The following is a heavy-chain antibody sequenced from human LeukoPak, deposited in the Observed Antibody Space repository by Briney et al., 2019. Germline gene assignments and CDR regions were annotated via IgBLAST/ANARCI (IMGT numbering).Heavy chain of an antibody. J-gene: IGHJ4*02. D-gene: IGHD6-19*01. Sequence: GGSLRLSCAASGFTFSSYAMTWVRQAPGKGLEWVSTISGRGDSTYYADYVKGRFTISRDNSKNTLYLQMNSLRADDTAVYYCAKDKSGYSGGWSFDYWGQGTLVTVSS. CDR2: ISGRGDST. CDR3: AKDKSGYSGGWSFDY. CDR1: GFTFSSYA. V-gene: IGHV3-23*01.